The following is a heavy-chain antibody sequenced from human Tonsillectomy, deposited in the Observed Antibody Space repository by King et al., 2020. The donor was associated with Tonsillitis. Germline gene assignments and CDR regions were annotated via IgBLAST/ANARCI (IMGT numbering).Heavy chain of an antibody. CDR3: AKGNVNCSGGSYPRSHYYYGMDV. D-gene: IGHD2-15*01. V-gene: IGHV3-23*04. CDR2: ISGSGGKT. J-gene: IGHJ6*04. CDR1: GFTFSTYA. Sequence: VQLVESGGDLVQPGGSLRLSCAASGFTFSTYAMTWVRQAPGKGLEWVSAISGSGGKTYYADSVKGRFTISRENSKNTLFLQMTSLRAEETAVYYCAKGNVNCSGGSYPRSHYYYGMDVWGEGTTVTVPS.